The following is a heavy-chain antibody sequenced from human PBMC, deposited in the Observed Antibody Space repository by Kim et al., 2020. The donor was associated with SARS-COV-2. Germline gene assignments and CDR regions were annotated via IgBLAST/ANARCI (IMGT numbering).Heavy chain of an antibody. CDR3: AIRRGSREVYYYGMDV. J-gene: IGHJ6*02. Sequence: GESLKISCKGSGYSFTSYWISWVRQMPGKGLEWMGRIDPSDSYTNYSPSFQGHVTISADKSISTAYLQWSSLKASDTAMYYCAIRRGSREVYYYGMDVWGQGTTVTVSS. D-gene: IGHD1-26*01. V-gene: IGHV5-10-1*01. CDR2: IDPSDSYT. CDR1: GYSFTSYW.